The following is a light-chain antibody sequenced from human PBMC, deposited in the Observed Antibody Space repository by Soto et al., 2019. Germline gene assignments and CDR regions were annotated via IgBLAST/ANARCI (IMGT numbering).Light chain of an antibody. CDR2: GAS. CDR1: QGIINY. V-gene: IGKV1-9*01. Sequence: IQLTQSPSSLSASVGDRVTITCRASQGIINYLAWYQQKPGKAPKLLIYGASTLQRGIPSRFGGSGSETEFTLHVSSHQSEHFANFFRQQIFMKPPTFGYGNKVDI. J-gene: IGKJ3*01. CDR3: QQIFMKPPT.